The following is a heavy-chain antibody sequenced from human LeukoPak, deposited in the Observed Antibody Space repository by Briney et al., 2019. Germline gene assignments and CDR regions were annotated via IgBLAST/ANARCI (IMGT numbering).Heavy chain of an antibody. CDR3: AREKSVVGGGAFDY. Sequence: GGSLRLSCVASGFSIGPFWMTWVRQAPGKGLEWVANIRGDASRLYYVDSVKGRFTISRDNAKNSLYLQMNSLRAEDTAVYYCAREKSVVGGGAFDYWGQGTLVTVSS. CDR1: GFSIGPFW. CDR2: IRGDASRL. J-gene: IGHJ4*02. D-gene: IGHD4-23*01. V-gene: IGHV3-7*01.